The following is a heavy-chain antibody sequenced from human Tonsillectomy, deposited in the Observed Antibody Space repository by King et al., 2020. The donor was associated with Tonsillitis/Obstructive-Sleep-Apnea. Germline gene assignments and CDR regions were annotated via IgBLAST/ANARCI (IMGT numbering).Heavy chain of an antibody. CDR1: GFAFSDYY. CDR3: ARGATHGEWLDY. Sequence: QLVQSGGGLVKPGGSLRLSCAASGFAFSDYYMSWIRQAPGKGLEWVSYISTSGSKISYADSVKGRFTISRDNAKSSLYLQMNSLRAEDTAVYYCARGATHGEWLDYWGQGTLVTVSS. CDR2: ISTSGSKI. D-gene: IGHD2-8*01. J-gene: IGHJ4*02. V-gene: IGHV3-11*01.